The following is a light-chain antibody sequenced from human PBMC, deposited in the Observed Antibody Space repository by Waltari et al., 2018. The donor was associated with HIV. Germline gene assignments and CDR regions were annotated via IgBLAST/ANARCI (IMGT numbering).Light chain of an antibody. CDR3: QQTYNTPRST. Sequence: DIQMTQSPSSLSASVRDRVTITCRASRPIRNYLNWYQQKPGKAPNLLIYGASSLQSGASSRFSGSGYGTDFTLTINSLQPEDFAAYYCQQTYNTPRSTFGQGTKVEIK. J-gene: IGKJ2*01. CDR2: GAS. CDR1: RPIRNY. V-gene: IGKV1-39*01.